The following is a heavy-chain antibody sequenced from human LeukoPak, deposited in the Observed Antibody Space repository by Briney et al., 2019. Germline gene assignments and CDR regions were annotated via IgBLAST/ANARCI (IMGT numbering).Heavy chain of an antibody. Sequence: SETLYLTCTVSGGSISSFYWSWIRQPAGKGLEWIGRIYTSGSTNYNPSLKSRVTMSVDTSKNQFSLKLSSVTAADTAVYYCARGGGGYCSSTSCYNWFDPWGQGTLVTVSS. CDR1: GGSISSFY. CDR2: IYTSGST. D-gene: IGHD2-2*01. J-gene: IGHJ5*02. V-gene: IGHV4-4*07. CDR3: ARGGGGYCSSTSCYNWFDP.